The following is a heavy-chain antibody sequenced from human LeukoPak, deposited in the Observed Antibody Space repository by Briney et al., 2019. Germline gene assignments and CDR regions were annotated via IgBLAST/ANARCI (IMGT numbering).Heavy chain of an antibody. CDR1: GFTFSSYA. V-gene: IGHV3-23*01. CDR2: ITGSGGST. CDR3: ARGLASMGYIVVVPAAPSLDY. J-gene: IGHJ4*02. D-gene: IGHD2-2*01. Sequence: GGSLRLSCAASGFTFSSYAMTWVRQAPGKGLEWVSIITGSGGSTYYADSVKGRFTISRDNSKNTLYLQMNSLRAEDTAVYYCARGLASMGYIVVVPAAPSLDYWGQGTLVTVSS.